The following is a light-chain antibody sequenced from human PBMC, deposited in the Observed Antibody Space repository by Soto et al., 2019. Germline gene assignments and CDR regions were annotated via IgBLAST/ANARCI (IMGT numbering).Light chain of an antibody. CDR3: CSYVGGDTLV. CDR2: EGN. Sequence: QSALTQPASVSESLGQSITISCTGTSSDVGNYNTVSWYQQYPGKVPKLLIYEGNLRPSGISNRFSASKSGNTASLTISGFQAEDEADYYCCSYVGGDTLVFGGGTKLTVL. V-gene: IGLV2-23*01. CDR1: SSDVGNYNT. J-gene: IGLJ2*01.